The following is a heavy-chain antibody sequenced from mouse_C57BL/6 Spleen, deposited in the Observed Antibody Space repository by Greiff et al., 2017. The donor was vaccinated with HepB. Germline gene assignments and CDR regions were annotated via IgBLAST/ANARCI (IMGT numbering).Heavy chain of an antibody. D-gene: IGHD1-1*01. V-gene: IGHV1-64*01. CDR3: ARDYGSSYRYFDV. CDR1: GYTFTSYW. CDR2: IHPNSGST. Sequence: QVQLQQPGAELVKPGASVKLSCKASGYTFTSYWMHWVKQRPGQGLEWIGMIHPNSGSTNYNEKFKSKATLTVDKSSSTAYMQLSSLTSEDSAVYYCARDYGSSYRYFDVWGTGTTVTVS. J-gene: IGHJ1*03.